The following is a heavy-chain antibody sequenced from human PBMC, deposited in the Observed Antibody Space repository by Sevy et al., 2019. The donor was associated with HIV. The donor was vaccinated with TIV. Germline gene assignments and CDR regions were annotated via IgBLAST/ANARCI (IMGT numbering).Heavy chain of an antibody. CDR3: AREGCTKPHDY. D-gene: IGHD2-8*01. CDR2: LSFGCGEI. J-gene: IGHJ4*02. V-gene: IGHV3-23*01. CDR1: GFTFSKYS. Sequence: GGSLRLSCAASGFTFSKYSMSWVRQPPGKGREWVSTLSFGCGEINYADSVKGRFTMSRDNSKSSVYLQMNNLRPEDTAVYYCAREGCTKPHDYWGQGTLVTVSS.